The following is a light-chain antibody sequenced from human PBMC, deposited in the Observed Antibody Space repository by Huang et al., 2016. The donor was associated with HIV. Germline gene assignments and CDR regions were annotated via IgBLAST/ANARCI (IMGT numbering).Light chain of an antibody. CDR2: EAS. J-gene: IGKJ4*01. Sequence: EIEMTQSPATLSVSPGERATLSCRARHSVDSDLALDQQKPVQAPRLLMYEASTRATGISAKFNGAGSGTEFSLSITNLQSEDFAVYYCQQYNDWPPLTFGGGTKVEI. CDR1: HSVDSD. CDR3: QQYNDWPPLT. V-gene: IGKV3-15*01.